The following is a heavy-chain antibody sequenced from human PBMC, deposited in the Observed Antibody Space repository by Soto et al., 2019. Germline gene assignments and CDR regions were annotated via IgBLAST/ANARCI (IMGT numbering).Heavy chain of an antibody. CDR2: IKSKTDGGTT. J-gene: IGHJ4*02. CDR1: GFTFSNAW. D-gene: IGHD3-9*01. V-gene: IGHV3-15*01. Sequence: GGSLRLSCAASGFTFSNAWMSWVRQAPGKGLEWVGRIKSKTDGGTTDYAAPVKGRFTISRDDSKNTLYLQMNSLKTEDTAVYYCTSRQRSRYFDWLFDFDYWGQGTLVTVSS. CDR3: TSRQRSRYFDWLFDFDY.